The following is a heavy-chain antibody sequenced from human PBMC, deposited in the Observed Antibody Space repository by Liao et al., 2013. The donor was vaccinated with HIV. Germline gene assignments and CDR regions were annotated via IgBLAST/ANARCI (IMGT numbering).Heavy chain of an antibody. V-gene: IGHV4-39*07. J-gene: IGHJ4*02. CDR1: GGSISKYY. Sequence: QVQLQESGPGLVKPSETLSLTCTVSGGSISKYYWGWIRQPPGKGLEWIGSIYYSGITYYKPSLKSRVTISIDTSKNQFSLKLSSVTAADTAVYYCARISGWYSPLWGQGTLVTVSS. D-gene: IGHD6-19*01. CDR3: ARISGWYSPL. CDR2: IYYSGIT.